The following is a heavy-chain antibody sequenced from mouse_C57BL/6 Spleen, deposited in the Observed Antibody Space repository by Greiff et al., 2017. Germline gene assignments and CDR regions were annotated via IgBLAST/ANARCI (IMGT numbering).Heavy chain of an antibody. Sequence: VQLQQPGAELVKPGASVKLSCKASGYTFTSYWMHWVKQRPGQGLEWIGMIHPNSGSTNYNEKFKSKATLTVDKSSSTAYMQLSSLTSEDSAVYYCALITTVVDYFDYWGQGTTLTVSS. V-gene: IGHV1-64*01. J-gene: IGHJ2*01. CDR1: GYTFTSYW. D-gene: IGHD1-1*01. CDR2: IHPNSGST. CDR3: ALITTVVDYFDY.